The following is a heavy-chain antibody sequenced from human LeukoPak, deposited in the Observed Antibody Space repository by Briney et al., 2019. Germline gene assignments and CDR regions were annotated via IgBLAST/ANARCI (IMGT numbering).Heavy chain of an antibody. V-gene: IGHV3-7*03. J-gene: IGHJ6*04. CDR3: AGGSSMEV. CDR1: GFPFSNSW. CDR2: IKKDGSGI. D-gene: IGHD1-26*01. Sequence: PGGSLRLSCAVSGFPFSNSWMYWVRQAPGKGLEGVANIKKDGSGISYVDSVKGRFIISRDNARNSLYLQMNSLRVEDTAVYFCAGGSSMEVWVKGTAVTVSS.